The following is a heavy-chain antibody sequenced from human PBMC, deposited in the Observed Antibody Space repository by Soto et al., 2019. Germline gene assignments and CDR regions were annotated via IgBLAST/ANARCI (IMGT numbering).Heavy chain of an antibody. CDR3: AKHSAPEWTGYYYYGMDV. J-gene: IGHJ6*02. CDR2: ISGSGGST. CDR1: GFTFSSYA. Sequence: EVQLLESGGGLVQPGGSLRLSCAASGFTFSSYAMSWVRQAPGKGLEWGSAISGSGGSTYYADSVKGRFTISRDNSKNTLYLQMNSLRAEDTAVYYCAKHSAPEWTGYYYYGMDVWGQGTTVTVSS. D-gene: IGHD1-26*01. V-gene: IGHV3-23*01.